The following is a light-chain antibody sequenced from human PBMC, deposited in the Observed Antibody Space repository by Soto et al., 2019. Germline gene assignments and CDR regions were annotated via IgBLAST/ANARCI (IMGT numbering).Light chain of an antibody. Sequence: QSALTQPASVSGSPGQSITISCTGTTSDFGFYNYVSWYQHHPGKVPKLLIYEVTNRHSGVSNRFSGSKSGNTASLTISGLQAEDEADYYCSSYTSSTDYVFGTGTKV. CDR2: EVT. J-gene: IGLJ1*01. CDR1: TSDFGFYNY. V-gene: IGLV2-14*01. CDR3: SSYTSSTDYV.